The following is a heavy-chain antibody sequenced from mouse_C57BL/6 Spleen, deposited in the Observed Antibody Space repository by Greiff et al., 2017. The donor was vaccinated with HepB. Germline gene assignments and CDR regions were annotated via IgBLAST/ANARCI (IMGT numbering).Heavy chain of an antibody. CDR3: ARFDGYYDYAMDY. Sequence: QVQLQQSGAELVRPGSSVKLSCKASGYTFTSYWMHWVKQRPIQGLEWIGNIDPSDSETHYNQKFKDKATLTVDKSSSTAYMQLSSLTSEDSAVYYCARFDGYYDYAMDYWGQGTSVTVSS. CDR2: IDPSDSET. CDR1: GYTFTSYW. V-gene: IGHV1-52*01. J-gene: IGHJ4*01. D-gene: IGHD2-3*01.